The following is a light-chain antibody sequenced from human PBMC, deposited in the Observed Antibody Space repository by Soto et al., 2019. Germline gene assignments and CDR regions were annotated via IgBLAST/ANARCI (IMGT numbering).Light chain of an antibody. Sequence: EVVMTQSPATLSVSPGERATLSCRASQSVSSSLAWLQQKPGQGPRLLIYDASTRATGVPARFTASGSGTEFTLTISGLQSEDFAVYYCQQYNDWPRTFGQGTKVDTK. CDR1: QSVSSS. CDR3: QQYNDWPRT. J-gene: IGKJ1*01. CDR2: DAS. V-gene: IGKV3-15*01.